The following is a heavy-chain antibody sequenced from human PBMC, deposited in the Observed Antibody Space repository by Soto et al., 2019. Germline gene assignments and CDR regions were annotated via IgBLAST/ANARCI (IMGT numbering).Heavy chain of an antibody. CDR3: VSAGSLLGMTR. D-gene: IGHD3-10*01. J-gene: IGHJ4*02. CDR1: GFTFKNYN. V-gene: IGHV3-21*02. Sequence: EVQLVESGGGLVKPGESLRLSCVASGFTFKNYNMNWVRQAPGKGLEWVSSIGGSDTFTYYADSVKDRFTISRDNAKISLFLQMNSLRVEDTAVYFCVSAGSLLGMTRWGQGTLVTVSS. CDR2: IGGSDTFT.